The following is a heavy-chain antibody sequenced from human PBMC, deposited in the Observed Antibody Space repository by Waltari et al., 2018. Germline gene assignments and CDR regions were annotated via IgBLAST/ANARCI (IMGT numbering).Heavy chain of an antibody. CDR2: MNPNSGSA. CDR1: GYIFTNYD. CDR3: ARGYWGGNPYHYDMDV. Sequence: QVQLVQSGAEVKIPGASVKVSCKASGYIFTNYDITWVRQATAQGRQWLGWMNPNSGSAGQAETFYGRVTFTRSTSINTAYMELTGLTSEDTAIYYCARGYWGGNPYHYDMDVWGQGTTVTVSS. D-gene: IGHD3-10*01. V-gene: IGHV1-8*01. J-gene: IGHJ6*02.